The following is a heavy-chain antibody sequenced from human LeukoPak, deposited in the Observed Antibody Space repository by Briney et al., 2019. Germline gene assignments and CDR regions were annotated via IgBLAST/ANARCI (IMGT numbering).Heavy chain of an antibody. V-gene: IGHV4-4*07. J-gene: IGHJ6*03. CDR1: GGSISSYY. CDR3: ARVGHCSSTSCYDPSAPDYYYYMDV. D-gene: IGHD2-2*01. CDR2: IYTSGST. Sequence: SETLSLTCTVSGGSISSYYWSWIRQPAGKGLEWIGRIYTSGSTNYNPSLKSRVTMSVDTSKNQFSLKLSSVTAADTAVYYCARVGHCSSTSCYDPSAPDYYYYMDVWGKGTTVTISS.